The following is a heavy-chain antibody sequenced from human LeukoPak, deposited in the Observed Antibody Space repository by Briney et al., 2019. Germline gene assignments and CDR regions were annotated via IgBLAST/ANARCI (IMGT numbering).Heavy chain of an antibody. CDR3: ATPKRLIKAAGTFRSYYGMDV. CDR2: MNPNSGNT. CDR1: GYTFTNYG. V-gene: IGHV1-8*02. D-gene: IGHD6-13*01. Sequence: ASVKVSCKASGYTFTNYGISWVRQAPGQGFEWMGWMNPNSGNTGYAQKFQGRVTMTRNTSISTAYMELSSLRSEDTAVYYCATPKRLIKAAGTFRSYYGMDVWGQGTTVTVSS. J-gene: IGHJ6*02.